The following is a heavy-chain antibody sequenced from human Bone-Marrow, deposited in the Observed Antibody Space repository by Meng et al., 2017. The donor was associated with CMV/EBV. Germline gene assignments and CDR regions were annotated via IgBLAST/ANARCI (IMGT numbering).Heavy chain of an antibody. CDR3: AREPRSLITGYPNDAFDI. D-gene: IGHD1-20*01. V-gene: IGHV3-48*04. Sequence: GGSLRLSCAASGFTFSSYSMNWVRQAPGKGLEWVSYISSSGSTIYYADSVKGRFTISRDNAKNSLYLQMNSRRAEDTAVYYCAREPRSLITGYPNDAFDIWGHGTMVTVSS. CDR1: GFTFSSYS. J-gene: IGHJ3*02. CDR2: ISSSGSTI.